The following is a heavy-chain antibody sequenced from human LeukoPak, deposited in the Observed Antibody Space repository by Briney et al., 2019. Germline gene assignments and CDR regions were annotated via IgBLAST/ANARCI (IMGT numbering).Heavy chain of an antibody. CDR3: ARDPYGDSSGSFDY. D-gene: IGHD3-22*01. V-gene: IGHV3-11*06. J-gene: IGHJ4*02. Sequence: GRFTISRDNAKNSLYLQMNSLRAEDTAVYYCARDPYGDSSGSFDYWGQGTLVTVSS.